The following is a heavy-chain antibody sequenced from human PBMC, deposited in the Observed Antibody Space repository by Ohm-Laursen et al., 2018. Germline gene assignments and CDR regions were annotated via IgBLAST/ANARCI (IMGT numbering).Heavy chain of an antibody. D-gene: IGHD5-12*01. Sequence: ASVKVSCKASGYTFTGYYMHWVRQAPGQGLEWMGWINPNSGGTNYAQKFQGRVTMTRDTSISTAYMELSSLRSEDTAVYYCAREYGGYGGFGYWGQGTLVTVSS. CDR2: INPNSGGT. J-gene: IGHJ4*02. CDR3: AREYGGYGGFGY. CDR1: GYTFTGYY. V-gene: IGHV1-2*02.